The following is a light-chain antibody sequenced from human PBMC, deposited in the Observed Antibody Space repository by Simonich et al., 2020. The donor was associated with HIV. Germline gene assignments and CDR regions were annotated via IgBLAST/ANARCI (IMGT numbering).Light chain of an antibody. CDR3: QQYNSYSWT. CDR2: KAS. J-gene: IGKJ1*01. CDR1: QSISSW. V-gene: IGKV1-5*03. Sequence: DIQMTQSPSTLSASVGERVTITCRASQSISSWLAWYQQKTGKAPKILIYKASSLESGVPSRFSGSGSGTEFTLTISSLQPDDFATYYCQQYNSYSWTFGQGTKVEIK.